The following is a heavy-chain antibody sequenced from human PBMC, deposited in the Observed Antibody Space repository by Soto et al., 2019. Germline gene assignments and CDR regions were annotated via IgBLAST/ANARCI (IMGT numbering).Heavy chain of an antibody. Sequence: QVQLVESGGGVVQPGGSLRLSCEGSGFTFRSSGMHWVRQAPGKGLEWVAVLSNDGGNKYYADSVKGRFTVSRDNSKNTLYLQMNSLRAEDTAVYYCAKPQKNVYYYYGMGVWGQGTTVTVSS. D-gene: IGHD3-16*01. CDR2: LSNDGGNK. CDR3: AKPQKNVYYYYGMGV. J-gene: IGHJ6*02. CDR1: GFTFRSSG. V-gene: IGHV3-30*18.